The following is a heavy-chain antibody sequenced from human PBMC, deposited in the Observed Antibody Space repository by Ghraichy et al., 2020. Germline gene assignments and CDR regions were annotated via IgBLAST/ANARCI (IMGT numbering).Heavy chain of an antibody. CDR2: IYTSGST. CDR3: ARGGGADMVRGVGAFDI. J-gene: IGHJ3*02. D-gene: IGHD3-10*01. Sequence: SQTLSLTCTVSGGSISSYYWSWIRQPAGKGLEWIGRIYTSGSTNYNPSLKSRVTMSVDTSKNQFSLKLSSVTAADTAVYYCARGGGADMVRGVGAFDIWGQGTMVTVSS. CDR1: GGSISSYY. V-gene: IGHV4-4*07.